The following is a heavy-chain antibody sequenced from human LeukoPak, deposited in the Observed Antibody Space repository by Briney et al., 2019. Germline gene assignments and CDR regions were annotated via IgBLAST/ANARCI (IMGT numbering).Heavy chain of an antibody. Sequence: ASVKLSCKASGYTFTRYGISWVRQAPGQGLEWMGWISAYNGNTKYAQNLQDRVSMTTDTSTSTAYMELRSLRSDDTAVYYCARERSGGSPTMGYYGMDVWGQGTTVTVSS. CDR3: ARERSGGSPTMGYYGMDV. D-gene: IGHD2-15*01. CDR2: ISAYNGNT. V-gene: IGHV1-18*01. J-gene: IGHJ6*02. CDR1: GYTFTRYG.